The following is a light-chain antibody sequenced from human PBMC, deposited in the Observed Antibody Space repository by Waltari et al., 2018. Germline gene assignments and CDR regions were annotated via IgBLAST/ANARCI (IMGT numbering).Light chain of an antibody. CDR1: PSVLYSSHNKNY. Sequence: DIVMTQSPDSLAVSLGERATIHCKSRPSVLYSSHNKNYLAWYQQKPGQPPKLFMYWASTRESGVPDRFSGSGSGTDFTLTISSLQAEDVAVYYCQQYYTTPPTFGQGTRLEIK. CDR2: WAS. V-gene: IGKV4-1*01. J-gene: IGKJ5*01. CDR3: QQYYTTPPT.